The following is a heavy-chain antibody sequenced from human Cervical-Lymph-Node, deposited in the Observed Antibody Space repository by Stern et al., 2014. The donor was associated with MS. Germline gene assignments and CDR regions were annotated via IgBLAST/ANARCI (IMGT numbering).Heavy chain of an antibody. Sequence: VQLVQSGAEVKKPGESLKISCKGSGYSFTSYWIGWVRQMPGKGLEWIGSIYPGNSDTRYSPSFQGQVTIAADKSISTAYLQWSSLKASDTAMYYCARRGIAVGDAFDIWGQGTMVTVSS. CDR1: GYSFTSYW. J-gene: IGHJ3*02. V-gene: IGHV5-51*03. CDR3: ARRGIAVGDAFDI. D-gene: IGHD6-19*01. CDR2: IYPGNSDT.